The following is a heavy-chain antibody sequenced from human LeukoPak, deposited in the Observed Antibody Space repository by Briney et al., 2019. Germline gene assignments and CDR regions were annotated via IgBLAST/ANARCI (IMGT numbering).Heavy chain of an antibody. CDR3: ARELPRGYSGYDRGLDY. V-gene: IGHV3-30*04. J-gene: IGHJ4*02. Sequence: PGRSLRLSCATSGFTFSSYAMQWVRQAPGKGLEWVAVISYDGSNKYYADSVKGRFTISRDNSKNTLYLQMNSLRAEDTAVYYCARELPRGYSGYDRGLDYWGQGTLVTVSS. CDR1: GFTFSSYA. D-gene: IGHD5-12*01. CDR2: ISYDGSNK.